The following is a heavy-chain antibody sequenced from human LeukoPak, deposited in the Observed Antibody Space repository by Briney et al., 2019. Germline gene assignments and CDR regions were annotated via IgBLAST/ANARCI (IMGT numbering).Heavy chain of an antibody. J-gene: IGHJ4*02. Sequence: ASVKVSCKASGYTFTIYAMHWVRQAPGQRLEWMGWINAGNGNTKYSQKFQGRVTITRDTSASTAYMELSSLRSEDTAVYYCVTMVRGATYIEWGQGTLVTVSS. V-gene: IGHV1-3*01. CDR1: GYTFTIYA. D-gene: IGHD3-10*01. CDR3: VTMVRGATYIE. CDR2: INAGNGNT.